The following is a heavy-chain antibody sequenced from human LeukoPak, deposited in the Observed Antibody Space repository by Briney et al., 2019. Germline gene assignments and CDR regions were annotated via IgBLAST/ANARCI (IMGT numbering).Heavy chain of an antibody. CDR3: AREVYCSHTTCYYFDY. J-gene: IGHJ4*02. CDR2: ISDSSRYI. D-gene: IGHD2/OR15-2a*01. CDR1: GFTFSSYS. Sequence: GGSLRLSCAASGFTFSSYSMNWVRQAPGKGLEWVSSISDSSRYIFYADSVKGRFTITRDNAKNSLYLQMNSLRAEDTAVYYCAREVYCSHTTCYYFDYWGLGTLVTVSS. V-gene: IGHV3-21*01.